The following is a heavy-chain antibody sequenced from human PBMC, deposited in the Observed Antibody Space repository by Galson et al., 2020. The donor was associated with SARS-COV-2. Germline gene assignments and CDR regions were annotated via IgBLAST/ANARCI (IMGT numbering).Heavy chain of an antibody. CDR3: ASINPAGYYFDY. CDR2: IYYSGST. CDR1: GCSISSGGYY. D-gene: IGHD2-15*01. V-gene: IGHV4-31*01. J-gene: IGHJ4*02. Sequence: SETLSLTCTVSGCSISSGGYYWSWLRQHPGKGLEWIGYIYYSGSTYYNPSLKSLVTISVDTSKNQFALKLSSVTAADTAVYYCASINPAGYYFDYWGQGTMVTISS.